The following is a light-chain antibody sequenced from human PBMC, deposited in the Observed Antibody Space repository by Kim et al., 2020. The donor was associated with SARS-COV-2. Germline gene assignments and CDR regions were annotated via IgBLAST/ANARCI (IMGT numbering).Light chain of an antibody. CDR3: CSYAGSYSYV. V-gene: IGLV2-11*03. J-gene: IGLJ1*01. CDR1: SSDVGAYNY. Sequence: GQSVTISCTGTSSDVGAYNYVSWYQQHPGKAPQLMIYDVTNRPSGVPDRFSGSKSGNTASLTISGLQAEDEADYYCCSYAGSYSYVFGTGTKVTVL. CDR2: DVT.